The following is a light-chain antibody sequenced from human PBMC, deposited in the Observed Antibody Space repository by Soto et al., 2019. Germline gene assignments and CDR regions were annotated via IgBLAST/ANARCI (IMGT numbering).Light chain of an antibody. CDR1: QSVSSN. V-gene: IGKV3-15*01. CDR2: GAS. Sequence: EIVMTQSPATLSVSPGERATLSCRASQSVSSNLAWYQQKPGQAPRLPIYGASTRATGIPARFSGSGSGTEFTLTISSLQSEDFAVYYCQQYNNWPPPFGGGTKVEIK. J-gene: IGKJ4*01. CDR3: QQYNNWPPP.